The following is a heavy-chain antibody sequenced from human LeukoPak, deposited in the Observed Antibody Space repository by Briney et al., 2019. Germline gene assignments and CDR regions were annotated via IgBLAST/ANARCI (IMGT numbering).Heavy chain of an antibody. CDR2: IYYSGST. D-gene: IGHD6-6*01. V-gene: IGHV4-59*08. CDR3: ARAPRKGVAARPGWFDP. CDR1: GGSISSYY. Sequence: SETLSLTCTVSGGSISSYYWSWIRQPPGKGLEWIGYIYYSGSTNYNPSLKSRVTISVDTSKNQFSLKLSSVTAADTAVYYCARAPRKGVAARPGWFDPWGQGTLVTVSS. J-gene: IGHJ5*02.